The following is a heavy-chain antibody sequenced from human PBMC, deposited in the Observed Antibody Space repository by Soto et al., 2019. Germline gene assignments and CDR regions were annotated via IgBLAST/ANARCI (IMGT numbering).Heavy chain of an antibody. V-gene: IGHV1-2*02. CDR3: ARALVGGAPDYYFDY. CDR2: INPNSGGT. CDR1: GYTFTGYC. D-gene: IGHD2-21*01. J-gene: IGHJ4*02. Sequence: ASVKVSCKASGYTFTGYCLHWVRQAPGQGLEWMGWINPNSGGTYYAQKFQRRVTMTRDTSINTAYMELSRLTSDDTAVYYCARALVGGAPDYYFDYWGQGTLVTVSS.